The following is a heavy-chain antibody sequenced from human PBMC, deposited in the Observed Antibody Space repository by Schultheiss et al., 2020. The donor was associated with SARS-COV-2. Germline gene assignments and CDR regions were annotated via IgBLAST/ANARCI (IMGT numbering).Heavy chain of an antibody. Sequence: GGSLRLSCAASGFTFSNAWMSWVRQAPGKGLEWVGRIKSKTDGGTTDYAAPVKGRFTISRDDSKSIAYLQMNSLKTEDTAVYYCTRANYDYVWGSYRGYWYFDLWGRGTLVTVSS. CDR1: GFTFSNAW. V-gene: IGHV3-15*01. J-gene: IGHJ2*01. CDR2: IKSKTDGGTT. CDR3: TRANYDYVWGSYRGYWYFDL. D-gene: IGHD3-16*02.